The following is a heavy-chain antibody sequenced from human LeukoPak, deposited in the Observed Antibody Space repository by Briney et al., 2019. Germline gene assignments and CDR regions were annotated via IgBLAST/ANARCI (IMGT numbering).Heavy chain of an antibody. CDR3: ARERVGRSGIDYYYYYMDV. CDR2: IYYSGST. V-gene: IGHV4-59*01. CDR1: GGSISSYY. J-gene: IGHJ6*03. D-gene: IGHD1-26*01. Sequence: PSETLSLTCTVSGGSISSYYWSWIRQPPGKGLEWIGYIYYSGSTNYNPSLKSRVTISVDTSKNQFSLKLSSVTAADTAVYYCARERVGRSGIDYYYYYMDVWGKGTTVTVSS.